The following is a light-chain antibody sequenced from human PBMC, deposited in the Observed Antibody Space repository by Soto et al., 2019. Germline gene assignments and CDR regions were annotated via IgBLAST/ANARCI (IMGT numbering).Light chain of an antibody. Sequence: DIQLTQSPSFLSASVGDRVTITCRASQDISNYLAWYQQKPGKVPKLLIYAASTLQSGVPSRFSGSGSGTDFTLTISSLQPEDVATYYCQKYSSAPRTFGQGTKVDIK. CDR1: QDISNY. V-gene: IGKV1-27*01. CDR2: AAS. CDR3: QKYSSAPRT. J-gene: IGKJ1*01.